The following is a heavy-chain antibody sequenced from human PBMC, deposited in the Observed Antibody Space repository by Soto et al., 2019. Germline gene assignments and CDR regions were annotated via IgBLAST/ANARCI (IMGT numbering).Heavy chain of an antibody. CDR1: GFTFSNFV. J-gene: IGHJ4*02. V-gene: IGHV4-34*01. CDR3: ARASGYDSDYFDY. Sequence: GSLRLSCAASGFTFSNFVMSWIRQPPGKGLEWIGEINHSGSTNYNPSLKSRVTISVDTSKNQFSLKLSSVTAADTAVYYCARASGYDSDYFDYWGQGTLVTVSS. D-gene: IGHD5-12*01. CDR2: INHSGST.